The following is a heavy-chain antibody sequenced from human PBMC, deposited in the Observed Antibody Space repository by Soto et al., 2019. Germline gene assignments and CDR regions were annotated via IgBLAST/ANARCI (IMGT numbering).Heavy chain of an antibody. V-gene: IGHV3-23*01. CDR3: AKGLYYYGLGRQLFDY. CDR2: IGGSGGPT. J-gene: IGHJ4*02. Sequence: EVRLLESGGGLAQPGGSLRLSCAASGFTFSTYAMTWVRQAPGKGLEWVSTIGGSGGPTYYADSVKGRFTISRDASKNALYLQMNSLGADDTAVYYCAKGLYYYGLGRQLFDYWGQGTLVTVSS. D-gene: IGHD3-10*01. CDR1: GFTFSTYA.